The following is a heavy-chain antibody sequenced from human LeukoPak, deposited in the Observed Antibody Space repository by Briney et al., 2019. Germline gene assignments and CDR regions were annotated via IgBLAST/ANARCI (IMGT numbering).Heavy chain of an antibody. V-gene: IGHV3-30*02. CDR3: AKDLPKTYYYDSSGYEVY. Sequence: GGSLRLSCAASGFTFSSCGMHWVRQAPGKGLEWVAFIRYDGSNKYYADSVKGRFTISRDNSKNTLYLQMNSLRAEDTAVYYCAKDLPKTYYYDSSGYEVYWGQGTLVTVSS. CDR1: GFTFSSCG. J-gene: IGHJ4*02. CDR2: IRYDGSNK. D-gene: IGHD3-22*01.